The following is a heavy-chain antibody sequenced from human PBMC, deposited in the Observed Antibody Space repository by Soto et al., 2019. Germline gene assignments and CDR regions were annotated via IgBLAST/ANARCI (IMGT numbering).Heavy chain of an antibody. CDR3: AKSHTYGGYVSRYAKPEPGFDP. CDR2: ISYDGSNK. J-gene: IGHJ5*02. D-gene: IGHD5-12*01. Sequence: PGGSLRLSCAASGFTFSSYGMHWVRQAPGKGLEWVAVISYDGSNKYYAGTVKGRFTISRDNSKNTLYLQMNSLRAEDTAVYYCAKSHTYGGYVSRYAKPEPGFDPWGQGTLVTVSS. CDR1: GFTFSSYG. V-gene: IGHV3-30*18.